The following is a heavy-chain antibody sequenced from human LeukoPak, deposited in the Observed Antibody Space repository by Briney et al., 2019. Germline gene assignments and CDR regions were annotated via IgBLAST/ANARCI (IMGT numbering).Heavy chain of an antibody. CDR1: GFTFSSYW. D-gene: IGHD6-6*01. J-gene: IGHJ4*02. V-gene: IGHV3-43*01. Sequence: GGSLRLSCAASGFTFSSYWMSWVRQAPGKGLEWVSLISWDGGSTYYADSVKGRFTISRDNSKNSLYLQMNSLRTEDTALYYCAKEGKYSSSSYFDYWGQGTLVTVSS. CDR2: ISWDGGST. CDR3: AKEGKYSSSSYFDY.